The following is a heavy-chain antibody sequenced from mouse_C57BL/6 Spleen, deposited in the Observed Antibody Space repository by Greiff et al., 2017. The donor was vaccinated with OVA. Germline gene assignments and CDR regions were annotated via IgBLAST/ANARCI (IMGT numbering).Heavy chain of an antibody. CDR1: GYSITSGYY. D-gene: IGHD1-1*01. J-gene: IGHJ1*03. V-gene: IGHV3-6*01. CDR2: ISYDGSN. CDR3: AREVGPGYFDV. Sequence: ESGPGLVKPSQSLSLTCSVTGYSITSGYYWNWIRQFPGNKLEWMGYISYDGSNNYNPSLKNRISITRDTSKNQFFLKLNSVTTEDTATYYCAREVGPGYFDVWGTGTTVTVSS.